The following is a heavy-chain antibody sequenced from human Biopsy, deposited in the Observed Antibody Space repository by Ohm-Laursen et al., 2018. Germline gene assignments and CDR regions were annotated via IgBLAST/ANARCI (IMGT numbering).Heavy chain of an antibody. CDR3: ARHHCTNGVCLGVYFDY. J-gene: IGHJ4*02. CDR2: IYTGGTT. V-gene: IGHV3-53*01. Sequence: LRLSCAASGFPVSNKYMSWVRQAPGKGLEWVSVIYTGGTTHYADSVRGRFTISRDNSKNTLYLQMNSLRAEDTAVYYCARHHCTNGVCLGVYFDYWGQGTLVTVSS. CDR1: GFPVSNKY. D-gene: IGHD2-8*01.